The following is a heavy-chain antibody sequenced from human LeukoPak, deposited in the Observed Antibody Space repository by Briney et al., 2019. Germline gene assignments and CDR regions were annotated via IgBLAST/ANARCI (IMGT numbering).Heavy chain of an antibody. CDR3: AGDGVGVLRGDAFDI. CDR2: INLDGTDI. D-gene: IGHD1-26*01. Sequence: PGGSLTLSCAASGFSFSPHSMNWVRQAPGKGLEWISFINLDGTDIHYGESVKGRFTISRDNAKNSLYLQMHTLRAEDTAVYYCAGDGVGVLRGDAFDIWSQGTMVTVSS. J-gene: IGHJ3*02. CDR1: GFSFSPHS. V-gene: IGHV3-21*05.